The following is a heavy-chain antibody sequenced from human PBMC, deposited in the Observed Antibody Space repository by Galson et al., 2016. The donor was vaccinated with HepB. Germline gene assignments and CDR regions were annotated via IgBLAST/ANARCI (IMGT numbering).Heavy chain of an antibody. CDR2: IYVSGTT. CDR1: GGSISSSSYY. J-gene: IGHJ5*02. CDR3: ARVGDRAWPPDNRFDP. Sequence: ETLSLTCTVSGGSISSSSYYWGWIRQPPGKGLDCIGTIYVSGTTYYNPSLKSRVTMSIDTSKNQFSLKLASVTAADTAVYYCARVGDRAWPPDNRFDPWGQGILVTVSS. V-gene: IGHV4-39*01. D-gene: IGHD2-21*01.